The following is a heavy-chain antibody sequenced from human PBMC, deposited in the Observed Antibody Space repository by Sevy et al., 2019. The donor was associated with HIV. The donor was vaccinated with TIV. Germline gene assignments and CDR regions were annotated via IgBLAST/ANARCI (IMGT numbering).Heavy chain of an antibody. J-gene: IGHJ4*02. Sequence: ASVKVSCKVSGYTLTKLSMHWVRQAPGKRLEWMGSFDPEDGERMYAQKFQGRVTLTEDTSADTAYMELSSLRSEDTAVYYCAATKDYYDNSGSAFDYWGQGTLVTVSS. D-gene: IGHD3-22*01. V-gene: IGHV1-24*01. CDR3: AATKDYYDNSGSAFDY. CDR1: GYTLTKLS. CDR2: FDPEDGER.